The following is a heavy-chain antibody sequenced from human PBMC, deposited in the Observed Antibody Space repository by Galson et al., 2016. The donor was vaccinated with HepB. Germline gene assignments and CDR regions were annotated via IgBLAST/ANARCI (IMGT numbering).Heavy chain of an antibody. CDR2: ISGSAVST. J-gene: IGHJ6*02. CDR3: AEDLLWQFPINGLDV. CDR1: GFNFNNYA. D-gene: IGHD3-10*01. Sequence: SLRLSCAASGFNFNNYAMNWVRQAPGKGLEWVSGISGSAVSTYYADSVKGRFTISRYNSKNTLYLEMNRLGAEDAAIYYCAEDLLWQFPINGLDVWGPGTTVIVSS. V-gene: IGHV3-23*01.